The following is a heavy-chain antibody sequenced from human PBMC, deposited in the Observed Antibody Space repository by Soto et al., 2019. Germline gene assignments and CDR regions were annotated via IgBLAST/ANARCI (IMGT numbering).Heavy chain of an antibody. Sequence: SVKVSCKTSGGSFSSYAITWVRQAPGQGLEWVGGIIPIFGTPNYAQKFQGRVSIIADRSTDTVYMDLSSLRYEDTAVYYCAKELRRRSPDYWGQGTLVTVSS. CDR3: AKELRRRSPDY. CDR1: GGSFSSYA. J-gene: IGHJ4*02. V-gene: IGHV1-69*06. CDR2: IIPIFGTP.